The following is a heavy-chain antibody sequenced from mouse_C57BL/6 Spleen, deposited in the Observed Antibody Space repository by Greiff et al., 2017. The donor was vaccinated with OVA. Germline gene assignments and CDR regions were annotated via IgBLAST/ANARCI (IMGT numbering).Heavy chain of an antibody. CDR1: GFNIKGDY. Sequence: EVQLQQSGAELVRPGASVKLSCTASGFNIKGDYMHWVKQRPEQGLEWIGWIDPENGDTEYASKFQGKATITADTSSTTAYLQLSSLTAEDTAVYYCTTGDYGSSSYWGQGTTLTVSS. CDR2: IDPENGDT. J-gene: IGHJ2*01. D-gene: IGHD1-1*01. CDR3: TTGDYGSSSY. V-gene: IGHV14-4*01.